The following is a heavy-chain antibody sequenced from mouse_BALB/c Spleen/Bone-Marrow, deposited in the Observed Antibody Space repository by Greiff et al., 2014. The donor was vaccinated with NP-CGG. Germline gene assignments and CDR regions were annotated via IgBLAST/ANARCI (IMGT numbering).Heavy chain of an antibody. CDR2: ISPYYVDG. J-gene: IGHJ4*01. CDR3: ARGGASGLYYYAMDY. Sequence: VKLQESGAELVRPGVSVKISCKGSGYTFTDFAIHWVKQSHTKSLEWIGVISPYYVDGGYNQKFKGKATMTIDRSSSTAYMKLARPTSEDSAIYYCARGGASGLYYYAMDYWGQGTSVTVSS. D-gene: IGHD3-1*01. CDR1: GYTFTDFA. V-gene: IGHV1S137*01.